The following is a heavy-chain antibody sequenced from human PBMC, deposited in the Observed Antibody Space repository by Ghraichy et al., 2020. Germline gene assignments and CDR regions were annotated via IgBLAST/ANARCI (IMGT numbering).Heavy chain of an antibody. CDR1: GVSFSGYY. CDR2: INHSGST. CDR3: ARGGQAYYYYGMDV. Sequence: SQTLSLTCAVYGVSFSGYYWSWIRQPPGKGLEWIGEINHSGSTNYNPSLKSRVTISVDTSKNQFSLKLSSVTAADTAVYYCARGGQAYYYYGMDVWGQGTTVTVSS. V-gene: IGHV4-34*01. J-gene: IGHJ6*02.